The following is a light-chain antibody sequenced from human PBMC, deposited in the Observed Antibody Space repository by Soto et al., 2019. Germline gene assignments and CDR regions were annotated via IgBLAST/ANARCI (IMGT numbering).Light chain of an antibody. Sequence: EIVMTQSPVALSVSPGERAALSCRASQSVGRNFAWYQQRPGQAPRVLIYGTSTRATGVPARFSGSGSGTDFTLTISSLQSEHFAVYYCQQYNNWSYTFGQGTRLEIK. V-gene: IGKV3-15*01. CDR3: QQYNNWSYT. CDR2: GTS. CDR1: QSVGRN. J-gene: IGKJ2*01.